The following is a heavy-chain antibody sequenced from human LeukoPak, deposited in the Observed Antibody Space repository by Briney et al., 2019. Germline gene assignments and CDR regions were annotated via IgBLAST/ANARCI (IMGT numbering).Heavy chain of an antibody. CDR1: GGSISSYY. D-gene: IGHD3-22*01. CDR2: IYYSGST. V-gene: IGHV4-59*01. J-gene: IGHJ5*02. CDR3: ARGAGNYYDSSGYYYDDWFDP. Sequence: SETLSLTCTVSGGSISSYYWSWIRQPPGKGLEWIGYIYYSGSTNYNPSLKSRVTISVGTSKNQFSLKLSSVTAADTAVYYCARGAGNYYDSSGYYYDDWFDPWGQGTLVTVSS.